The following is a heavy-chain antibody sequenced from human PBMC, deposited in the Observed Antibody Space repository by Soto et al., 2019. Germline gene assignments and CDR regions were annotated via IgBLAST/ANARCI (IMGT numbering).Heavy chain of an antibody. D-gene: IGHD7-27*01. V-gene: IGHV4-59*11. CDR1: GGSISNHY. Sequence: VQLQESGPGLVKPSETLSLTCSVSGGSISNHYWSWIRQPPGKGLEWIGYIYYNGNTNYNPSPKSRVTMSVDTSRNQISLKLTTVTAADTAVYYCTRANWYSEYWGQGTLVTVSS. CDR2: IYYNGNT. CDR3: TRANWYSEY. J-gene: IGHJ4*02.